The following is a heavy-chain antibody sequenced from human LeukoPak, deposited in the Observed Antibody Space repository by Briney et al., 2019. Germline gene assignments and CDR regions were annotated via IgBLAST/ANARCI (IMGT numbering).Heavy chain of an antibody. Sequence: SETLSLTCTVSGGSISSYYWSWIRQPPGKGLEWIGSIYYSGSTYYNPSLKSRVTISVDTSKNQFSLKLSSVTAADTAVYYCARVRSSGPSLLSAFDIWGQGTMVTVSS. CDR1: GGSISSYY. J-gene: IGHJ3*02. D-gene: IGHD6-19*01. CDR3: ARVRSSGPSLLSAFDI. V-gene: IGHV4-39*01. CDR2: IYYSGST.